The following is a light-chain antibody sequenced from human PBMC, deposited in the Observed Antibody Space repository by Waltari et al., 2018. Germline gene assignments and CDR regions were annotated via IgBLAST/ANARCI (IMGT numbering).Light chain of an antibody. CDR2: GEN. J-gene: IGLJ3*02. V-gene: IGLV3-19*01. CDR3: SSRDTSDDHLWV. CDR1: SLRSNY. Sequence: SSDLTQDPAVSVALGQTVRISCQGDSLRSNYASWYQQNPGKSPVLVLYGENNRPSGIPDLFSGSTSGNRASLTITGAQSEDEGDYYCSSRDTSDDHLWVFGGGTKVTVL.